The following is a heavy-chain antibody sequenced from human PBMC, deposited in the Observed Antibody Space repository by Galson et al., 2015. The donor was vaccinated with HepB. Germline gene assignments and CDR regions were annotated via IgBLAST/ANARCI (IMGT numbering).Heavy chain of an antibody. Sequence: QSGAEVKRPGESLKISCQASGYSFTNYWIGWVRQTPGYGLECMGIIYPGDSEIRYNPSFQGQVTMSVDKSISTAYLQWGSLKASDSAMYYCARLGHGLYHYYGMDVWGQGTTVTVSS. D-gene: IGHD3/OR15-3a*01. J-gene: IGHJ6*02. CDR2: IYPGDSEI. V-gene: IGHV5-51*01. CDR1: GYSFTNYW. CDR3: ARLGHGLYHYYGMDV.